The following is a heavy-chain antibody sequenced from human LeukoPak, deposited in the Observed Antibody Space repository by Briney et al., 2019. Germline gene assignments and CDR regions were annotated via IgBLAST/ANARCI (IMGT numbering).Heavy chain of an antibody. CDR2: ISSSGSTI. CDR3: ARYMVRGAIKAFGY. V-gene: IGHV3-48*03. D-gene: IGHD3-10*01. Sequence: GGSLRLSCAASGFTFSSYEMNWVRQAPGKGLEWVSYISSSGSTIYYADSVKGRFTISRDNAKNSLYLQMNSLRAEDTAVYYCARYMVRGAIKAFGYWGQGTLVTVSS. CDR1: GFTFSSYE. J-gene: IGHJ4*02.